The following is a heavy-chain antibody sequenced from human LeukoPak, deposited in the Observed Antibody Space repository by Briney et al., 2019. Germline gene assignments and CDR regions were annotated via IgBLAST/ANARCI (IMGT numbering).Heavy chain of an antibody. J-gene: IGHJ4*02. CDR1: GFTFSSYA. V-gene: IGHV3-33*08. D-gene: IGHD6-13*01. CDR3: ARDALGMGIAAALDY. CDR2: IWYDGSNK. Sequence: PGGSLRLSCAASGFTFSSYAMHWVRQAPGKGLEWVAVIWYDGSNKYYADSVKGRFTISRDNSKNTLYLQMNSLRAEDTAVYYCARDALGMGIAAALDYWGQGTLVTVSS.